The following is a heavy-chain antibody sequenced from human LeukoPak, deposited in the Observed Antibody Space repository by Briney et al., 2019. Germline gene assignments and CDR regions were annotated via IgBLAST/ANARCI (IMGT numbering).Heavy chain of an antibody. CDR2: IWTDGSNE. CDR1: GFTFSSYG. Sequence: PGTSLRLSCAAPGFTFSSYGIHWVRQAPGKGLEWVALIWTDGSNEFYADSVKGRFIVSRENSKNTLYLQMNSLRAEDTAVYYCVKDRNSGWHLSDFDYWGQGTLVTVSS. CDR3: VKDRNSGWHLSDFDY. V-gene: IGHV3-33*06. J-gene: IGHJ4*02. D-gene: IGHD3-10*01.